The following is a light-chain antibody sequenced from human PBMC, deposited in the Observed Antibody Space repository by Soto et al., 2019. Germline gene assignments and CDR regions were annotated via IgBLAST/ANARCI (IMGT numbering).Light chain of an antibody. J-gene: IGLJ2*01. Sequence: QSALTQPPSASGSPGQSVTISCTGTSSDVGGYNYVSWYQQHPGKAPKLMIYEVNKRPSGVPDRFSGSKSGNTASLTVSGLQAEDEADYYCNSYAGSNKKVFGGGTQLTVL. CDR1: SSDVGGYNY. V-gene: IGLV2-8*01. CDR2: EVN. CDR3: NSYAGSNKKV.